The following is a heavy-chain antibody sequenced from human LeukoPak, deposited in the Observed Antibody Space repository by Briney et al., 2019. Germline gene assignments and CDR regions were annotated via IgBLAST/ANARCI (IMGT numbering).Heavy chain of an antibody. CDR3: ARDIYGDSQFDY. Sequence: PSETLSLTCTVSGGSVSSGSYYWSWIRQPPGKGLEWIGYIYYSGSTNYNPSLKSRVTISVDTSKNQFSLKLSSVTAADTAVYYCARDIYGDSQFDYWGQGTLVTVSS. CDR2: IYYSGST. J-gene: IGHJ4*02. CDR1: GGSVSSGSYY. D-gene: IGHD4-17*01. V-gene: IGHV4-61*01.